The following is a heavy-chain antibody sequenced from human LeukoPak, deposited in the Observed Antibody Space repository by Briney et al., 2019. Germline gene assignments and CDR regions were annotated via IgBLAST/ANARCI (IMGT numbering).Heavy chain of an antibody. J-gene: IGHJ2*01. V-gene: IGHV5-51*01. CDR2: IYPGDSDT. CDR1: GYSFTSYW. D-gene: IGHD4-17*01. CDR3: ARLHDYGDPSPAHFDL. Sequence: GESLKISCKGSGYSFTSYWIGWVRPMPGKGLEWMGIIYPGDSDTRYSPSFQGQVTITADKSISTAYLQWSSLKASDTAMYYCARLHDYGDPSPAHFDLWGRGTLVTVSS.